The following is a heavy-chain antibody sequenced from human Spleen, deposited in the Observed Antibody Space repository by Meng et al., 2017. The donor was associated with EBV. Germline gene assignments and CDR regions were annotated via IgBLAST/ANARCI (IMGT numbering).Heavy chain of an antibody. CDR2: IYSGGST. Sequence: EVQVLESGGGLVQPGGSLRLSCAASGFTFSSFAMSWVRQAPGKGLEWVSVIYSGGSTYYADSVKGRFIISRDNSKNTLYLQMNSLRAEDTAVYYCARDLLGGYYRFDYWGQGALVTVSS. CDR3: ARDLLGGYYRFDY. D-gene: IGHD3-3*01. V-gene: IGHV3-23*03. CDR1: GFTFSSFA. J-gene: IGHJ4*02.